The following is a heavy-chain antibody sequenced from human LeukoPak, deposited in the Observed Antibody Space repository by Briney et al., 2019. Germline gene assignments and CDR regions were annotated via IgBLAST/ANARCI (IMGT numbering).Heavy chain of an antibody. J-gene: IGHJ6*03. CDR2: ISAYNGNT. V-gene: IGHV1-18*01. CDR1: GYTFTSYG. CDR3: ARDEQQLVHYYYYMDV. Sequence: ASVKVSCKASGYTFTSYGISWVRQAPGQGLEWMGWISAYNGNTNYAQKLQGRVTMTTDTSTSTAYMELRSLRSDDTAVYYCARDEQQLVHYYYYMDVWGKGTTVTVSS. D-gene: IGHD6-13*01.